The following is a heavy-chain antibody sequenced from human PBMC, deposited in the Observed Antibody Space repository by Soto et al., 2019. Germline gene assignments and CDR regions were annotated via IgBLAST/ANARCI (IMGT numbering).Heavy chain of an antibody. Sequence: PGGSLRLSCAASGFTFSSYAMSWVRQAPGKGLEYVSAISSNGGSTYYANSVKGRFTISRDNSKNTLYLQMGSLRAEDMAVYYCARGSGDYAYYFDYWGPGTLVTVSS. D-gene: IGHD4-17*01. CDR2: ISSNGGST. J-gene: IGHJ4*02. CDR1: GFTFSSYA. CDR3: ARGSGDYAYYFDY. V-gene: IGHV3-64*01.